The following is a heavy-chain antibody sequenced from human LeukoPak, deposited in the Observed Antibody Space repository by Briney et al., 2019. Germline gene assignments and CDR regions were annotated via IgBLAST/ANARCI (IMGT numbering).Heavy chain of an antibody. CDR3: ARDLRGSGSYYKTLDY. Sequence: PSETLSLTCTVSGYSISSGYYGGWIRQPPGKGLEWIGSIYHSGSTYYNPSLKSRVTISVDTSKNQFSLKLSSVTAADTAVYYCARDLRGSGSYYKTLDYWGQGTLVTVSS. J-gene: IGHJ4*02. D-gene: IGHD3-10*01. CDR1: GYSISSGYY. CDR2: IYHSGST. V-gene: IGHV4-38-2*02.